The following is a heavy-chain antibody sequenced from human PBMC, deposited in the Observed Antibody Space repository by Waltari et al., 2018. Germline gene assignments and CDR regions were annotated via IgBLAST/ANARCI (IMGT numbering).Heavy chain of an antibody. CDR3: IRPFEMGID. Sequence: EVQLVESGGALVQPGGSLQFSCAASGLIFSDYAMHWVRQASGKGPEWVGRIRSRTKGDATAYAEAVQGRFTISRDDSKNTAYLEMNSLKTDDTAVYYCIRPFEMGIDWGQGTLVTVSS. CDR2: IRSRTKGDAT. D-gene: IGHD7-27*01. V-gene: IGHV3-73*01. J-gene: IGHJ4*02. CDR1: GLIFSDYA.